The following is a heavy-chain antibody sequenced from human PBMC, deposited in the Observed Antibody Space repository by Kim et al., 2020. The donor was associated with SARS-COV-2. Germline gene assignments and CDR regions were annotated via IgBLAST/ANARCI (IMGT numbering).Heavy chain of an antibody. D-gene: IGHD3-22*01. CDR1: GLSFSDYY. V-gene: IGHV3-11*01. Sequence: GGSLRLSCVASGLSFSDYYMSWIRQAPGKGLEWVSHINGGGGAIKYADSVNGRFTISRDNAKNSVFLQMSGLRAEDTAVYYCARHRARSCYEYWGHGTL. J-gene: IGHJ4*01. CDR3: ARHRARSCYEY. CDR2: INGGGGAI.